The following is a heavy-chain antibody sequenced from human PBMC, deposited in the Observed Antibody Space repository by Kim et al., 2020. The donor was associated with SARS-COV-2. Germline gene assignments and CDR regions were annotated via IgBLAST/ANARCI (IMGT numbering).Heavy chain of an antibody. CDR3: AREGSLGASLNY. D-gene: IGHD3-10*01. Sequence: ASVKVSCKASGYTFTNYNIHWVRQAPGQGLDYMGLINPRDGATIYAQTFRGRVTVTRDTSTRTVYMETTSLTSEDTAVYYCAREGSLGASLNYWGKGT. CDR1: GYTFTNYN. J-gene: IGHJ4*02. CDR2: INPRDGAT. V-gene: IGHV1-46*01.